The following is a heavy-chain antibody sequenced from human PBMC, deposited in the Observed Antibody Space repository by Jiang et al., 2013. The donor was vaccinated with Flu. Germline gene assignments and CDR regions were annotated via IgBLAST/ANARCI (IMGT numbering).Heavy chain of an antibody. V-gene: IGHV4-59*01. J-gene: IGHJ5*02. CDR1: GSITSTW. CDR3: ARDQGGGYNWFDP. CDR2: VYYSGTT. D-gene: IGHD2-15*01. Sequence: GSITSTWWSWIRQPPGKGLEWIGSVYYSGTTNDNPSLKSRVTISVDTSKNQFSLNLSSVTAADTAVYYCARDQGGGYNWFDPWGQGTLVTVSS.